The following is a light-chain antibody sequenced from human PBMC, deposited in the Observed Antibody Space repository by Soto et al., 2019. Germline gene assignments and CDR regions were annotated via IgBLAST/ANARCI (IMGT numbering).Light chain of an antibody. CDR3: QQYDDLPT. V-gene: IGKV1-33*01. CDR1: QHIRNF. CDR2: DTS. J-gene: IGKJ2*01. Sequence: DIQMTQSPSSLSASVGDRVTITCRASQHIRNFLNWYQQKPGKAPRLLISDTSNLETGVPSRFRGSVSGTDFTLSITSLQPEDVATYFCQQYDDLPTFGQGTKVGV.